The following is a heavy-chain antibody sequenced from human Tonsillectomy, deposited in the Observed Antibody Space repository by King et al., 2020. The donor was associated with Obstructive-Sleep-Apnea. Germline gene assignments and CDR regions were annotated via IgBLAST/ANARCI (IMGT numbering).Heavy chain of an antibody. V-gene: IGHV4-39*07. CDR2: IYYSGNT. Sequence: LQLQESGPGLVKPSETLSLTCTVSGGSISRSSYSWGWIRQPPGKGLEWIGSIYYSGNTYYNPSLKSRVTISVDTSKNQFSLKLSSVTAADTAVYYCAGEPYHTLFDHWGQGTLVTVPS. CDR3: AGEPYHTLFDH. D-gene: IGHD3-16*01. J-gene: IGHJ4*02. CDR1: GGSISRSSYS.